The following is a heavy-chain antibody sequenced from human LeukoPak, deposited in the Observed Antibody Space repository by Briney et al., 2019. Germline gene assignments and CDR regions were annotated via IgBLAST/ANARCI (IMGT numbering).Heavy chain of an antibody. J-gene: IGHJ3*02. CDR2: IYYSGST. CDR3: ARERTSAFDI. V-gene: IGHV4-59*11. D-gene: IGHD3/OR15-3a*01. Sequence: SETLSLTCSVSGGSISRHYWSWIRQPPGKGLEWIGYIYYSGSTNYNPSLKSRVTISVDTSKNQFSLKLSSVTAADTAVYSCARERTSAFDIWGQGKMVTVSS. CDR1: GGSISRHY.